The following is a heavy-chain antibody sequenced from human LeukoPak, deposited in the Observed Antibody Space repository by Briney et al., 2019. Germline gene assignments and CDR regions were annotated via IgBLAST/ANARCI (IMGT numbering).Heavy chain of an antibody. V-gene: IGHV3-7*01. Sequence: PGGSLRLSCAASGFTFSSYWMSWVRQAPGKGLEWMANIKQDGSEKYYVDSVKGRFTISRDNAKNSLYLQMNSLRAEDTAVYYCARDSVPINYDSSGYDYWGQGTLVTVSS. D-gene: IGHD3-22*01. CDR2: IKQDGSEK. CDR3: ARDSVPINYDSSGYDY. J-gene: IGHJ4*02. CDR1: GFTFSSYW.